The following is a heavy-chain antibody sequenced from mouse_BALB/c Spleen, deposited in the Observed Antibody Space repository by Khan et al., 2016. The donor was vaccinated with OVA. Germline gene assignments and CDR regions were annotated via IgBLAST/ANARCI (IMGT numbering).Heavy chain of an antibody. CDR2: ISYSGST. Sequence: EVQLKESGPGLVKPSQSLSLTCTVTGYSITSDYVWNWIRQLPGNILEWMGYISYSGSTSYTPYLKSRISITRDTSKNQFFLQLNSVTTEDTATYYCARSDYGWYFDVWGAGATVTVSS. CDR1: GYSITSDYV. CDR3: ARSDYGWYFDV. J-gene: IGHJ1*01. D-gene: IGHD2-4*01. V-gene: IGHV3-2*02.